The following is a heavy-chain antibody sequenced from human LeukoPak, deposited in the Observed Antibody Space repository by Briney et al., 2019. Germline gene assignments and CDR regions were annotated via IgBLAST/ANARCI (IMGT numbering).Heavy chain of an antibody. CDR2: INPNSGGT. CDR3: ARGANSNSRVYYYYMDV. Sequence: GASVKVSCKASGYTFTGYYMHWVRQAPGQGLEWMGWINPNSGGTNYAQKFQGRVTMTRDTSISTAYMELSRLRSDDTAVYYCARGANSNSRVYYYYMDVWGKGTTVTVSS. J-gene: IGHJ6*03. V-gene: IGHV1-2*02. CDR1: GYTFTGYY. D-gene: IGHD6-13*01.